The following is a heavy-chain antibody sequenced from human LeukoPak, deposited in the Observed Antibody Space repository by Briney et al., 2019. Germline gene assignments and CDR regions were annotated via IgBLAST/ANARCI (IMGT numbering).Heavy chain of an antibody. J-gene: IGHJ4*02. CDR2: ISSSSSTI. CDR3: ARGPSLFGSRTFDY. CDR1: GFTFSSYS. Sequence: GGSLRLSCAASGFTFSSYSMNWVRQAPGKGLEWVSYISSSSSTIYYADSVKGRFTISRDNAKNSLYLQMNSLRAEDTAVYYCARGPSLFGSRTFDYWGQGTLVTVSS. D-gene: IGHD3-3*01. V-gene: IGHV3-48*01.